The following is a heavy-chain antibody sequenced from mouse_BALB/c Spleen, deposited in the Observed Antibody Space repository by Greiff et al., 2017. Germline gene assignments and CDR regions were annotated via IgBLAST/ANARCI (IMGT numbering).Heavy chain of an antibody. Sequence: DVKLVESGGGLVQPGGSLKLSCAASGFTFSSYTMSWVRQTPEKRLEWVAYISNGGGSTYYPDTVKGRFTISRDNAKNTLYLQMSSLKSEDTAMYYCARQIDGSFPYWYFDVWGAGTTVTVSS. CDR1: GFTFSSYT. CDR2: ISNGGGST. CDR3: ARQIDGSFPYWYFDV. J-gene: IGHJ1*01. D-gene: IGHD1-1*01. V-gene: IGHV5-12-2*01.